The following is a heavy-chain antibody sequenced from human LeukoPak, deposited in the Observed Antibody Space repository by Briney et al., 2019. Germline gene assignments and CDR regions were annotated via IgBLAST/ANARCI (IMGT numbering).Heavy chain of an antibody. CDR2: IIPIFGTA. J-gene: IGHJ3*02. Sequence: GASVKVSCXASGGTFSSYAISWVRQALGQGLEWMGGIIPIFGTANYAQKFQGRVTITTDESTSTAYMELSSLRSEDTAVYYCVESTPFNYRNSHDAFDIWGQGTMVTVSS. CDR1: GGTFSSYA. CDR3: VESTPFNYRNSHDAFDI. V-gene: IGHV1-69*05. D-gene: IGHD4-11*01.